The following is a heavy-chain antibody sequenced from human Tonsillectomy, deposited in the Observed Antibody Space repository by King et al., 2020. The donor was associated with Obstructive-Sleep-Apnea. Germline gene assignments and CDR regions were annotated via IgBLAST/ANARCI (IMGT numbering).Heavy chain of an antibody. D-gene: IGHD5-12*01. V-gene: IGHV5-51*01. CDR1: GYSFTSYW. CDR3: AREVATITMGYYYYGMDV. J-gene: IGHJ6*02. Sequence: QLVQSGAEVKKPGESLKISCKGSGYSFTSYWIGWVRQMPGKGLEWMGIIYPGDSDTRYSPSFQGQVTISADKSISTAYLQWSSLKASDTAMYYCAREVATITMGYYYYGMDVWGQGTTVTVSS. CDR2: IYPGDSDT.